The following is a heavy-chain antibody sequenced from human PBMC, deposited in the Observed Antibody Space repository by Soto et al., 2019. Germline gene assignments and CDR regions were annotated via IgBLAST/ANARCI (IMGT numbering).Heavy chain of an antibody. CDR1: GDSISSGTRF. V-gene: IGHV4-30-4*01. Sequence: QVQLRESGPGLVKPSQTLSLTCTVSGDSISSGTRFWSWIRQPPGKGLEWIAYIYYTGNTDYNPSLKSRINMSVDTSKNQFSLNINSVTAADTAVYYCARGHHFFDYWGQGTLVTVSS. CDR2: IYYTGNT. CDR3: ARGHHFFDY. J-gene: IGHJ4*02.